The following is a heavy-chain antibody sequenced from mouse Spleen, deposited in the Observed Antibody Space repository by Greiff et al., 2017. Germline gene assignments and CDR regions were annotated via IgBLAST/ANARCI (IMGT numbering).Heavy chain of an antibody. Sequence: EVHLVESGGGLVKPGGSLKLSCAASGFTFSSYAMSWVRQTPEKRLEWVATISSGGSYTYYPDSVKGRFTISRDNAKNTLYLQMSSLRSEDTAMYYCARRGNWDVNLWYFDVWGAGTTVTVSS. CDR1: GFTFSSYA. V-gene: IGHV5-9-3*01. J-gene: IGHJ1*01. CDR3: ARRGNWDVNLWYFDV. CDR2: ISSGGSYT. D-gene: IGHD4-1*01.